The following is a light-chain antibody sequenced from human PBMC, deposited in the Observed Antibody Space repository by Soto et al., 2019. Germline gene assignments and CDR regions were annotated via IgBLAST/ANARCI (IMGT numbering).Light chain of an antibody. J-gene: IGLJ2*01. CDR3: QSYDSGLSVV. CDR2: DNT. Sequence: QSVLTQPPSVSGAPGQRVTISCTGSSSNIGAGYDVHWYQQLPGTAPKLLIYDNTNRPSGVPDRFSASKSATSASLAITGHQAEDEADYYCQSYDSGLSVVFGGGTKLTVL. CDR1: SSNIGAGYD. V-gene: IGLV1-40*01.